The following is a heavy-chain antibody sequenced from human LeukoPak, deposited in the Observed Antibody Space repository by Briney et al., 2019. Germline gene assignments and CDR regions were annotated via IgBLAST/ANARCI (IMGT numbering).Heavy chain of an antibody. CDR3: ARDLLGWELHYFDY. CDR1: GFTFSTYN. CDR2: ISGSSSYI. D-gene: IGHD1-26*01. Sequence: GGSLRLSCAASGFTFSTYNMNWVRQAPGKGLEWVSSISGSSSYIYYADSVKGRLSISRDNAKNSLYLQMNSLRAEDTAVYYCARDLLGWELHYFDYWGQGTLVTVSS. J-gene: IGHJ4*02. V-gene: IGHV3-21*01.